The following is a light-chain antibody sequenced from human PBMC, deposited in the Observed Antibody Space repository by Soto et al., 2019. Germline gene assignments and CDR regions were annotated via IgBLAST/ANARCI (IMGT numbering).Light chain of an antibody. J-gene: IGLJ1*01. CDR1: SSNVGGYNY. V-gene: IGLV2-11*01. CDR3: CSDAVSLEV. CDR2: DVS. Sequence: QSVLTQPPSVSGSPGQSVTISCTGTSSNVGGYNYVSWYQQHPGKAPKLMIYDVSKRPSGVPDRFSGSKSGNTASLTISGMQAEDEADYYSCSDAVSLEVFGTGTKLTVL.